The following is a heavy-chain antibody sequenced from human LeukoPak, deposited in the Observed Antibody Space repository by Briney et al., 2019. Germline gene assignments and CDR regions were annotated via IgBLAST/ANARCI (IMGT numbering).Heavy chain of an antibody. CDR3: ARDYIAGPPLEYFHH. CDR2: ISSSGSTI. V-gene: IGHV3-48*03. Sequence: GGSLRLSCAASVFTSSSYDMDWGRQAPGKGLEWLSYISSSGSTIHYSDSVKGRFTISRDNAKNSLYLQMNSLRAEDTAVYYCARDYIAGPPLEYFHHWGQGTLVTVSS. D-gene: IGHD6-13*01. CDR1: VFTSSSYD. J-gene: IGHJ1*01.